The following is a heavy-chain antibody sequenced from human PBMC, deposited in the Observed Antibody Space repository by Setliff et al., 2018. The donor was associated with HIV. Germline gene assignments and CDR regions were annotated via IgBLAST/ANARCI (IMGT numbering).Heavy chain of an antibody. V-gene: IGHV6-1*01. Sequence: SQTLSLTCAITGDSVSSNSAAWNWIRQSPLRGLEWLGRTYYRSKWHNDYAVFLKSRITINPDTAKNQFPLQLKSVTPEDTAVYFCARGGDWDYNYYMDVWDKGTTVTVSS. CDR3: ARGGDWDYNYYMDV. D-gene: IGHD2-21*02. CDR2: TYYRSKWHN. J-gene: IGHJ6*03. CDR1: GDSVSSNSAA.